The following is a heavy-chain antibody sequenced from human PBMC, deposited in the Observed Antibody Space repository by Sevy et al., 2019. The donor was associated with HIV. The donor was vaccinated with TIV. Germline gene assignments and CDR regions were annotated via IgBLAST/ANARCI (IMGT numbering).Heavy chain of an antibody. Sequence: ASVKVSCKASGYTFTSYYMHWVRQAPGQGLEWMGIINPSGGSTSYAQKFQSRVTMTRDTSTSTVYMELSSLRSEDTAVYYCARPYYDFWSGYQDYYYYGMDVWGQGTTVTVSS. J-gene: IGHJ6*02. CDR1: GYTFTSYY. CDR3: ARPYYDFWSGYQDYYYYGMDV. V-gene: IGHV1-46*01. D-gene: IGHD3-3*01. CDR2: INPSGGST.